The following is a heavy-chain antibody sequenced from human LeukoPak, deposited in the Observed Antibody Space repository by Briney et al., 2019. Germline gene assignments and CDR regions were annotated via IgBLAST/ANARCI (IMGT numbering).Heavy chain of an antibody. CDR1: GGSFSGYY. J-gene: IGHJ4*02. Sequence: SETLSLTCAVYGGSFSGYYWSWIRQPPGKGLEWIGEINHSGSTNYNPSLKSRVTISVDTSKNQFSLKLSSVTAADTAVYYCARTYYYDSSGYYPSFGYWGQGTLVTVSS. D-gene: IGHD3-22*01. V-gene: IGHV4-34*01. CDR3: ARTYYYDSSGYYPSFGY. CDR2: INHSGST.